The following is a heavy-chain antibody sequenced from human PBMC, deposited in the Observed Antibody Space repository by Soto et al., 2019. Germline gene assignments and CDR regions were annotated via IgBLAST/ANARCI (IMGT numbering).Heavy chain of an antibody. CDR1: GGSFIGYY. Sequence: SETLSLTCAVYGGSFIGYYWSWIRQPPGKGLEWIGEINHSGSTNYNPSLKSRVTISVDTSKNQFSLKLSSVTAADTAVYYCARPLATVAYNWFDPWGQGTLVTVSS. CDR2: INHSGST. J-gene: IGHJ5*02. V-gene: IGHV4-34*01. D-gene: IGHD4-17*01. CDR3: ARPLATVAYNWFDP.